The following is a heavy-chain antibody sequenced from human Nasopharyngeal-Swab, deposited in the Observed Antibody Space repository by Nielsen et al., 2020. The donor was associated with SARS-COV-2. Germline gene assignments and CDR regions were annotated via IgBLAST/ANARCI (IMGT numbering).Heavy chain of an antibody. CDR2: IVVGSGNT. CDR1: GFTFTSSA. V-gene: IGHV1-58*02. Sequence: SVQVSCKASGFTFTSSATPWVRQARGQRLEWIGWIVVGSGNTNYAQKFQERVTITRDMSTSTAYMELSSLRSEDTAVYYCAAVENYGADLALDPWGQGTLVTVSS. J-gene: IGHJ5*02. D-gene: IGHD4-17*01. CDR3: AAVENYGADLALDP.